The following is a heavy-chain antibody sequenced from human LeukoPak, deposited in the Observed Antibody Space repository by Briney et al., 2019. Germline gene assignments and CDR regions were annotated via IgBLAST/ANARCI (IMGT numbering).Heavy chain of an antibody. D-gene: IGHD4-17*01. CDR3: ARGPTRYYFDC. CDR2: IFYSGST. V-gene: IGHV4-59*01. CDR1: SRSISSYY. J-gene: IGHJ4*02. Sequence: PSETLSLTCPVSSRSISSYYWSWIRQPPGKGLEWIGYIFYSGSTNYHPSLKSRVTISADTSKNQFSLRLSSVTAPDTAVYYCARGPTRYYFDCWGEGTLVTVSS.